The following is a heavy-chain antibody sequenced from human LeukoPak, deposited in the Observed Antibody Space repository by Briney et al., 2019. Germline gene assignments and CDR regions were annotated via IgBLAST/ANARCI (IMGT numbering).Heavy chain of an antibody. Sequence: GASVKVSCKASGYTFTNYALNWVRQAPGQGLEWMGWMNTNTGNPTYVQGFTGRFVFSSDASVSTAYLQISSLKADDTAIYYCARGDSGYDPDIDYWGQGTLVTVSS. CDR3: ARGDSGYDPDIDY. CDR1: GYTFTNYA. V-gene: IGHV7-4-1*02. D-gene: IGHD5-12*01. J-gene: IGHJ4*02. CDR2: MNTNTGNP.